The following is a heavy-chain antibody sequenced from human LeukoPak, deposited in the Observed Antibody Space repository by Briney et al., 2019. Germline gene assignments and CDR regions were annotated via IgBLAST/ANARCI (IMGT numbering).Heavy chain of an antibody. V-gene: IGHV1-2*02. CDR3: ARDFRVAAHAIILYYYYYMDV. J-gene: IGHJ6*03. Sequence: ASVKVSCKASGYTFTGYYMHWVRQAPGQGLEWMGWINPNSGGTNYAQKFQGRVTMTRDTSISTAYMELNRLRSDDTAVYYCARDFRVAAHAIILYYYYYMDVWGKGTTVTVSS. D-gene: IGHD2-15*01. CDR1: GYTFTGYY. CDR2: INPNSGGT.